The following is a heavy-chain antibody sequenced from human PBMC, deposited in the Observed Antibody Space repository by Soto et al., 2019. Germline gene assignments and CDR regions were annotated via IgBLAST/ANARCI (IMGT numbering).Heavy chain of an antibody. V-gene: IGHV4-31*03. J-gene: IGHJ4*02. CDR1: GGSISSGGYY. CDR3: ARVAYSSSWSVDY. Sequence: SETLSLTCTVSGGSISSGGYYWSWIRQHPGKGLEWIGYIYYSGSTYYNPSLKSRVTISVDTSKNQFSLKLSSVTAADTAVYYCARVAYSSSWSVDYWGQGTLVTVSS. D-gene: IGHD6-13*01. CDR2: IYYSGST.